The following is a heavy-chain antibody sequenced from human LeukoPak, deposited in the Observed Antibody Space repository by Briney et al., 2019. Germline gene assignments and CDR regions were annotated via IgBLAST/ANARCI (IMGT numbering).Heavy chain of an antibody. CDR1: GYTFTGYY. V-gene: IGHV1-2*02. J-gene: IGHJ5*02. CDR2: INPNSGGT. D-gene: IGHD3-22*01. Sequence: ASVKVSCKAPGYTFTGYYMHWVRQAPGQGLEWMGWINPNSGGTNYAQKFQGRVTMTRDTSISTAYMELSRLRSDDTAVYYCARALLYDSSGYYYRWFDPWGQGTLVTVSS. CDR3: ARALLYDSSGYYYRWFDP.